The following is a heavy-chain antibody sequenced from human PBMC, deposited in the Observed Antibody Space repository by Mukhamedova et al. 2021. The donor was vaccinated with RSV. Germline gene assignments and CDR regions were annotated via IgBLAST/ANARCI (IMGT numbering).Heavy chain of an antibody. CDR2: IDWDDDK. CDR3: ARMGRRYPAYYMDV. J-gene: IGHJ6*03. V-gene: IGHV2-70*04. D-gene: IGHD2-2*02. Sequence: PGRALEWLARIDWDDDKFYTAPLRTRLALSQDTSKNQVVLTLTNMDPADTGTYYCARMGRRYPAYYMDVWGKGTTVTVSS.